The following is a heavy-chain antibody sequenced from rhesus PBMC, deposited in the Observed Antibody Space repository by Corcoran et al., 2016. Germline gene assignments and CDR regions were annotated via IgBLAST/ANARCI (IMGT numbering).Heavy chain of an antibody. CDR1: GSTFTSNY. J-gene: IGHJ4*01. V-gene: IGHV1-180*01. CDR2: YAPYKGDK. CDR3: PMGGYSCFDC. D-gene: IGHD5-42*01. Sequence: QVQLVQSGAEIKQPGASVKLSCKASGSTFTSNYMHWVRQAPGQGLEGIEQYAPYKGDKGAATNCPGRVTNTEAPATDTGYRGLGRQRSEDTAVDYVPMGGYSCFDCWGQGVLVTVSS.